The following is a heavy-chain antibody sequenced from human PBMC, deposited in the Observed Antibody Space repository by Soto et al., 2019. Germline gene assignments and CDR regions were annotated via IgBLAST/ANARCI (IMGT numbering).Heavy chain of an antibody. V-gene: IGHV4-31*03. CDR3: ARDSKNTPKGAFDI. CDR1: GGSISSGGYY. J-gene: IGHJ3*02. CDR2: IYYSGST. Sequence: PSETLSLTCTVSGGSISSGGYYWSWIRQHPGKGLEWIGYIYYSGSTYYNPSLKSRVTISVDTSKNQFSLKLSSVTAADTAVYYCARDSKNTPKGAFDIWGQGTMVTVSS.